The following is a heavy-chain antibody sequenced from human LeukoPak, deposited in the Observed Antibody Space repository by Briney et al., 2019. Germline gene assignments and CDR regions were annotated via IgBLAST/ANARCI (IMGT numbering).Heavy chain of an antibody. V-gene: IGHV3-48*02. Sequence: PGGSLRLSCAASGFTFSSYSMNWVRQAPGKGPEWVLYISSSSSTIYYADSVKGRFTISRDNAKDSLYLQMNSLRDEDMAVYYCARAAVYSSSSSPPPFYYYYYMDVWGKGTTVTVSS. J-gene: IGHJ6*03. CDR1: GFTFSSYS. CDR3: ARAAVYSSSSSPPPFYYYYYMDV. D-gene: IGHD6-6*01. CDR2: ISSSSSTI.